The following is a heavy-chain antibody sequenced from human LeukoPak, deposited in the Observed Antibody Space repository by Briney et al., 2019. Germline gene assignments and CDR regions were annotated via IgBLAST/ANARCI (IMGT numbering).Heavy chain of an antibody. CDR1: GYSFTDYY. D-gene: IGHD2-8*01. Sequence: ASVKVSCKASGYSFTDYYINWVRQAPGQGLEWMGWINPNHGGTHYAQKFQGRVTMTRDTSIITAYMELNSLTSDDTAVYFCARSAEHCNNGVCFTDYYMDVWGKGTTVTVSS. CDR3: ARSAEHCNNGVCFTDYYMDV. V-gene: IGHV1-2*02. J-gene: IGHJ6*03. CDR2: INPNHGGT.